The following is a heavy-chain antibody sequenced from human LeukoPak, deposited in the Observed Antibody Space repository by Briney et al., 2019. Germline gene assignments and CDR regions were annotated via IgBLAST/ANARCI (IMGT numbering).Heavy chain of an antibody. D-gene: IGHD6-19*01. J-gene: IGHJ3*02. CDR1: GGTFSSYA. V-gene: IGHV1-69*04. CDR2: IIPILGIA. Sequence: ASVKVSCKASGGTFSSYAISWVRQAPGQGLEWMGRIIPILGIANYAQKFQGRVTITADKSTSTAYMELSRLRSDDTAVYYCAREKGSGWYWGAFDIWGQGTMVTVSS. CDR3: AREKGSGWYWGAFDI.